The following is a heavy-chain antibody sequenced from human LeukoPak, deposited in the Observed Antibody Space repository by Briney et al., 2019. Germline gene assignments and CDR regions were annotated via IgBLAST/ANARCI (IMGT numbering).Heavy chain of an antibody. CDR2: IYYSGST. D-gene: IGHD6-19*01. CDR3: ARDVRYSSGWYRWPLGFFAPDYFDY. CDR1: GGSISSSSYY. J-gene: IGHJ4*02. Sequence: PSETLSLTCSVSGGSISSSSYYWGWIRQPPGKGLEWIGSIYYSGSTYYNPSLKSRVTISVDTSKNQFSLKLSSVTAADTAVYYCARDVRYSSGWYRWPLGFFAPDYFDYWGQGTLVTVSS. V-gene: IGHV4-39*07.